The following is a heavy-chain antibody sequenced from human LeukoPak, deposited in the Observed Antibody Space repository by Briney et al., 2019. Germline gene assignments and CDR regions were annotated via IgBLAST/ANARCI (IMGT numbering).Heavy chain of an antibody. Sequence: PGGSLRLSCAASGFTFSNYVMSWVRQAPGKGLEWVSGISESGGSTYYADSVKGRFTISRDNSKNTLYLQMNSLRAEDTAVYYCAKDSLVGYCSGGSCYEDYWGQGTLVTVSS. CDR3: AKDSLVGYCSGGSCYEDY. D-gene: IGHD2-15*01. J-gene: IGHJ4*02. CDR2: ISESGGST. V-gene: IGHV3-23*01. CDR1: GFTFSNYV.